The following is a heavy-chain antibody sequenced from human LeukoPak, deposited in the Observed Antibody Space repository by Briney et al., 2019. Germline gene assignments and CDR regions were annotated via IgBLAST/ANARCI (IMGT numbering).Heavy chain of an antibody. CDR2: IRSKAYGGTT. D-gene: IGHD3-22*01. Sequence: GGSLRLSCTASGFAFGDYVMSWVRQAPGKGLEWVGFIRSKAYGGTTKNAASVKGRFTISRDDSRSIAYLQMNSLKTEDTAVYYCTRRYNYDSSGYYYVRDAFDIWGQGTMVTVSS. J-gene: IGHJ3*02. CDR1: GFAFGDYV. CDR3: TRRYNYDSSGYYYVRDAFDI. V-gene: IGHV3-49*04.